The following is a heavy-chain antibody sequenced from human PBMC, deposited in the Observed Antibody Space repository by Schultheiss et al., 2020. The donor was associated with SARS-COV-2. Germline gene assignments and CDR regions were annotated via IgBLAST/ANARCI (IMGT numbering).Heavy chain of an antibody. J-gene: IGHJ4*02. V-gene: IGHV3-48*01. CDR2: ISSSSSTI. Sequence: GGSLRLSCAASGFTFSSYSMNWVRQAPGKGLEWVSYISSSSSTIYYADSVKGRFTNSRDKAKNSLYLQMNSLRVEDAGVYYCARQGPRGDIDYWGQGTLVTVSS. CDR1: GFTFSSYS. CDR3: ARQGPRGDIDY. D-gene: IGHD2-21*01.